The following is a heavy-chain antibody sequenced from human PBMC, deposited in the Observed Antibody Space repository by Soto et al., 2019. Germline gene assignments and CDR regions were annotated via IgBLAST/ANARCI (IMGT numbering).Heavy chain of an antibody. Sequence: SETLSLTCTVSGGSISSYYWSWIRQPPGKGLEWIGYIYYSGSTNYSPSLKSRVTISVDTSKNQFSLKLSSVTAADTAVYYCARAVTIFGVVIGRVENNWFDPWGQGTLVTVSS. CDR3: ARAVTIFGVVIGRVENNWFDP. J-gene: IGHJ5*02. D-gene: IGHD3-3*01. V-gene: IGHV4-59*01. CDR2: IYYSGST. CDR1: GGSISSYY.